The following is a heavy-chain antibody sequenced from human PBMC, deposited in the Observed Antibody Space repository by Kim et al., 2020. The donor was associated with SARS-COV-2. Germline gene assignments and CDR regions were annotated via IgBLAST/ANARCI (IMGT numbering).Heavy chain of an antibody. J-gene: IGHJ1*01. Sequence: GGSLRLSCVASGFVFRDYAMSWVRQVPGTGPEWVSSISGRVQKTDYADSVKGRFTVSRDNSETTVFLQMNDLRVDDTAIYYCARGGYYTEHWGQGTQVTVSS. CDR2: ISGRVQKT. CDR1: GFVFRDYA. D-gene: IGHD3-3*01. V-gene: IGHV3-23*01. CDR3: ARGGYYTEH.